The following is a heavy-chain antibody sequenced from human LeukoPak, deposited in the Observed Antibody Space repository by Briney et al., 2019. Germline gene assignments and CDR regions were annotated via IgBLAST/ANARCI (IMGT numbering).Heavy chain of an antibody. CDR2: VNHSGSA. CDR1: GGSFNHYY. J-gene: IGHJ4*02. Sequence: SETLSLTCAVYGGSFNHYYWSWIRQPPGKGLEWIGEVNHSGSATYNPSLKSRVAISVDTSKNQISLKLNSVTAADTAVYYCARGLTRGYSFGPPGFWGQETLVAVSS. CDR3: ARGLTRGYSFGPPGF. D-gene: IGHD5-18*01. V-gene: IGHV4-34*01.